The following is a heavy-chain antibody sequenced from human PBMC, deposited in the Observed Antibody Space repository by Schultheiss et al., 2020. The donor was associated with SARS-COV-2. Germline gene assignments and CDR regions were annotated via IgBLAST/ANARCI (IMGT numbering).Heavy chain of an antibody. CDR2: IYYSGST. V-gene: IGHV4-59*08. D-gene: IGHD6-13*01. J-gene: IGHJ4*02. Sequence: SETLSLTCAVYGGSFSGYYWSWIRQPPGKGLEWIGSIYYSGSTNYNPSLKSRVTISVDTSKNQFSLKLSSVTAADTAVYYCARTTISGYSSSWYRIGYWGQGTLVTVSS. CDR3: ARTTISGYSSSWYRIGY. CDR1: GGSFSGYY.